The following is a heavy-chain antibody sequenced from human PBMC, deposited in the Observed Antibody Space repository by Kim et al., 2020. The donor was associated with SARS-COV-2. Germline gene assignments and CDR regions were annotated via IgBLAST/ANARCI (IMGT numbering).Heavy chain of an antibody. V-gene: IGHV3-30*04. D-gene: IGHD2-2*01. CDR1: GFTFSSYA. Sequence: GGSLRLSCAASGFTFSSYAMHWVRQAPGKGLEWVAFISYNGGNKYYADSVKGRFTISRDNSKNTLYLQMNSLRAEDTAVYYCARDMGRNCSSNSCFNYYYYYYGMDVWGQGTTVTVSS. CDR2: ISYNGGNK. J-gene: IGHJ6*02. CDR3: ARDMGRNCSSNSCFNYYYYYYGMDV.